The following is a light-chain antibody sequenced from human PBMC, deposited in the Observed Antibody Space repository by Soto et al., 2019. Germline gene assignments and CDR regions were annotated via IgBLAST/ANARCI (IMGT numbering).Light chain of an antibody. V-gene: IGKV3-20*01. CDR3: QQYGSSALT. Sequence: EIVLTQSPGTLSLSPGERAILSCRASQSVGSLLAWYQHNPGQAPRLLIYGASSRATGIPDRFSGSGSGTDFTLTISRLEPEDFAVYYCQQYGSSALTFGGGTKVDI. CDR2: GAS. J-gene: IGKJ4*01. CDR1: QSVGSL.